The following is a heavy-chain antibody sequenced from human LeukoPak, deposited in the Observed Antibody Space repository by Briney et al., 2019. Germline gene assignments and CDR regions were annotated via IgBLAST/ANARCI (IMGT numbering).Heavy chain of an antibody. J-gene: IGHJ4*02. CDR1: GFTFSTYW. Sequence: GGSLRLSCVASGFTFSTYWMSWVRQAPGKGLEWVASIKHDGSEKYYVDSVKGRFTISRDNAKNTLYLQMNSLRAEDTAVYYCARASYYGSGSYPDYWGQGTLVTVSS. CDR2: IKHDGSEK. CDR3: ARASYYGSGSYPDY. V-gene: IGHV3-7*01. D-gene: IGHD3-10*01.